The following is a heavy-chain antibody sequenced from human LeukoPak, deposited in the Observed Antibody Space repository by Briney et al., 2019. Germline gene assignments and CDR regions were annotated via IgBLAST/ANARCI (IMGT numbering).Heavy chain of an antibody. V-gene: IGHV3-23*01. D-gene: IGHD6-19*01. J-gene: IGHJ3*02. CDR3: ARSRTAVAGTGAFDI. Sequence: PGGSLRLSCEASGFTFSGFWMSWVRQAPGQGLEWVSTSSPNSGNTYYADSVEGRFTISRDNSKNTLSLQLNSLRAEDTALYYCARSRTAVAGTGAFDIWGQGTMVTVSS. CDR1: GFTFSGFW. CDR2: SSPNSGNT.